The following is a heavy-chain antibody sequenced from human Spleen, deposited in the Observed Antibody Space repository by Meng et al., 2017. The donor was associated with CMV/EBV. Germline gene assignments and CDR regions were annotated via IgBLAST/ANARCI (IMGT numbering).Heavy chain of an antibody. D-gene: IGHD3-3*01. Sequence: GESLKISCAASGFSFDNYAMSWVRQAPGKGLEWLSGITATGDNTYYVDSVQGRFIISRDNFKNTLYLQLHSLRAEDTAVYYCAKVFNFWSGYFRPWGQGTLVTVSS. CDR2: ITATGDNT. J-gene: IGHJ5*02. CDR3: AKVFNFWSGYFRP. V-gene: IGHV3-23*01. CDR1: GFSFDNYA.